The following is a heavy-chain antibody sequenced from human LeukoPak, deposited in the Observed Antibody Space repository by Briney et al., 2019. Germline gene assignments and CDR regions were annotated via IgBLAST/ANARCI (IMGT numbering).Heavy chain of an antibody. CDR1: GFTFSSYA. Sequence: GGSLRLSCAASGFTFSSYAMSWVRQAPGKGLEWVSAISGSGGSTYYADSVKGRFTISRDNSKNTLYLQMNSLRAEDTAVYYCAKDAGRTPYYYGSGSYSIWDYWGQGTLVTVSS. D-gene: IGHD3-10*01. V-gene: IGHV3-23*01. CDR2: ISGSGGST. CDR3: AKDAGRTPYYYGSGSYSIWDY. J-gene: IGHJ4*02.